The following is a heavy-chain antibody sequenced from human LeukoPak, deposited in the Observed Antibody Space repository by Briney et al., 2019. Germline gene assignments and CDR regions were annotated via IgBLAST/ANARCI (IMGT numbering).Heavy chain of an antibody. CDR3: ARGLVDFWSGYYNRNFDY. J-gene: IGHJ4*02. CDR2: MNPNSGNT. CDR1: GYTFTSCD. D-gene: IGHD3-3*01. V-gene: IGHV1-8*01. Sequence: ASVKVSCKASGYTFTSCDINWVRQATGQGLEWMGWMNPNSGNTGYAQKFQGRVTMTRNTSISTAYMELSSLRSEDTAVYYCARGLVDFWSGYYNRNFDYWGQGTLVTVSS.